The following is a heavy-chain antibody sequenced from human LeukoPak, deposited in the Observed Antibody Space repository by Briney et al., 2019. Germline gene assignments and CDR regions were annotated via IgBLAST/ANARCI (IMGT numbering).Heavy chain of an antibody. J-gene: IGHJ1*01. D-gene: IGHD1-26*01. V-gene: IGHV3-30*18. CDR2: ISYDGSNK. Sequence: GGSLRLSCAASGFTFSSYAMNWVRQAPGKGLEWVAVISYDGSNKYYADSVKGRFTISRDNSKNTLYLQMNSLRAEDTAVYYCAKDYSGSYTPPPHWGQGTLVTVSS. CDR3: AKDYSGSYTPPPH. CDR1: GFTFSSYA.